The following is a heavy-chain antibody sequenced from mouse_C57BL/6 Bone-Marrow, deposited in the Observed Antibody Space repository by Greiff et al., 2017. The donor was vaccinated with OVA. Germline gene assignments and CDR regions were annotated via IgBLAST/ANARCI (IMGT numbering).Heavy chain of an antibody. Sequence: EVQVVESGGGLVKPGGSLKLSCAASGFTFSDYGMHWVRQAPEKGLEWVAYISSGSSTIYYADTVQGRFTISRDNAKNTLCLQMTSLRSEDTAMYYCARPRDGAMDYWGQGASVTVSS. J-gene: IGHJ4*01. D-gene: IGHD2-3*01. CDR1: GFTFSDYG. V-gene: IGHV5-17*01. CDR2: ISSGSSTI. CDR3: ARPRDGAMDY.